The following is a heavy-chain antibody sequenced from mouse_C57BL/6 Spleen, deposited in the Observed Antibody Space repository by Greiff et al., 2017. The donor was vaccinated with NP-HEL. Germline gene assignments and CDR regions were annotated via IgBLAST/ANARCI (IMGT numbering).Heavy chain of an antibody. V-gene: IGHV1-50*01. J-gene: IGHJ4*01. CDR3: ARMISTTVPAKGSMDY. D-gene: IGHD1-1*01. CDR2: IDPSDSYT. CDR1: GYTFTSYW. Sequence: QVQLQQPGAELVKPGASVKLSCKASGYTFTSYWMQWVKQRPGQGLEWIGEIDPSDSYTNYNQKFKGKATLTVDTSSSTAYMQLSSLKSEDSAVYYCARMISTTVPAKGSMDYWGQGTSVTVSS.